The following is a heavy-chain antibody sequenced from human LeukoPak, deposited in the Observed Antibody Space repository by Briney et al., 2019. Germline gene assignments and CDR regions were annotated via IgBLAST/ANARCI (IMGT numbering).Heavy chain of an antibody. V-gene: IGHV3-74*01. CDR1: GFTFSSYW. Sequence: GGSLRLSCAASGFTFSSYWMHWVRQAPGKGLVWVSRINSDGSSTSYADSVKGQFTISRDNAKNTLYLQVNSLRAEDTAVYFCAKGPKKQMVGSRGYYFDFWGQGTLVTVSS. CDR2: INSDGSST. D-gene: IGHD6-13*01. J-gene: IGHJ4*02. CDR3: AKGPKKQMVGSRGYYFDF.